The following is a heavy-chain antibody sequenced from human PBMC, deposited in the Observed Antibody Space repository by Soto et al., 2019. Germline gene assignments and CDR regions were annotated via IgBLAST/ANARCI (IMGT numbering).Heavy chain of an antibody. CDR1: GFTFSSYS. V-gene: IGHV3-21*01. Sequence: PGGSLRLSCAASGFTFSSYSMNWVRQAPGKGLEWVSSISSSSSYIYYADSVKGRFTISRDNAKNSLYLQMNSLRAEDTAVYYCARDFTDYDFWSGYSPFDYWGQGTLVTVSS. CDR3: ARDFTDYDFWSGYSPFDY. CDR2: ISSSSSYI. J-gene: IGHJ4*02. D-gene: IGHD3-3*01.